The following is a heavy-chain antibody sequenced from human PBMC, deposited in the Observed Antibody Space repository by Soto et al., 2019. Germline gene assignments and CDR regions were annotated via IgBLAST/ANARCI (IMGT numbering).Heavy chain of an antibody. V-gene: IGHV4-59*01. Sequence: QVRLQESGPGLVKPSETLSLTCTVSGGSISTYYWSWIRQPPGQGLEWIGHIYYSGSTSYNSSLKSRVTISMDTSKSQLSLKLSSVTAADTAVYYCARVRDCSGGTCYSWWFDPWGQGTLVTVSS. CDR3: ARVRDCSGGTCYSWWFDP. CDR2: IYYSGST. D-gene: IGHD2-15*01. J-gene: IGHJ5*02. CDR1: GGSISTYY.